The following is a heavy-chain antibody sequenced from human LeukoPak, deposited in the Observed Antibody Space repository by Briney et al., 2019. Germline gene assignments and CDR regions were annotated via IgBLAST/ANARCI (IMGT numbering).Heavy chain of an antibody. Sequence: PGGSLRLSCAASGFTFRDYYMSWIRQAPGKGLEWISNISSSSSTIYYADCVKGRLTISSDNAKNSLYLQMNSLRAEDTAVYYCARADYYDWFYPWGQGTLVTVSS. J-gene: IGHJ5*02. CDR2: ISSSSSTI. D-gene: IGHD3-22*01. CDR1: GFTFRDYY. V-gene: IGHV3-11*01. CDR3: ARADYYDWFYP.